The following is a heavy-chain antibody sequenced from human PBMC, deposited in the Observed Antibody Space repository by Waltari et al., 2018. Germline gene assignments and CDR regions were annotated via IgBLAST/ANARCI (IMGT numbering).Heavy chain of an antibody. CDR3: ARDPRMITFGGVIANNWFDP. J-gene: IGHJ5*02. CDR1: GYSISSGYY. Sequence: SETLSLTCTVSGYSISSGYYWGWIRQPPGKGLEWIGSIYHSGSTYYNPSLKSRVTISVDTSKNQFSLKLSSVTAADTAVYYCARDPRMITFGGVIANNWFDPWGQGTLVTVSS. D-gene: IGHD3-16*02. CDR2: IYHSGST. V-gene: IGHV4-38-2*02.